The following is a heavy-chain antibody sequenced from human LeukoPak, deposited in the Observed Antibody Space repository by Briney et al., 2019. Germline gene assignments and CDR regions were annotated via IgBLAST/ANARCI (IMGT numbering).Heavy chain of an antibody. CDR2: INPSGGGT. CDR1: GYTFTSYG. D-gene: IGHD6-13*01. Sequence: GASVKVSCKASGYTFTSYGISWVRQAPGQGLEWMGIINPSGGGTSYAQKFQGRVTMTRDTSTSTVYMELSSLRSEDTAVYYCAREGVGSSWFRWFDPWGQGTLVTVSS. CDR3: AREGVGSSWFRWFDP. V-gene: IGHV1-46*01. J-gene: IGHJ5*02.